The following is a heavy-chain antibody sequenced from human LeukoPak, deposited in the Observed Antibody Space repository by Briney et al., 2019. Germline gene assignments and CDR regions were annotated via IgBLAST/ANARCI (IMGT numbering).Heavy chain of an antibody. CDR1: GFTFSSYA. J-gene: IGHJ6*02. CDR2: ISYDGSNK. CDR3: AREGPDSSGSYGMDV. D-gene: IGHD3-22*01. V-gene: IGHV3-30-3*01. Sequence: GGSLRLSCAASGFTFSSYAMHWVRQAPGKGLEWVAVISYDGSNKYYADSVKGRFTISRDNSKNTLYLQMNSLRAEDTAVYYCAREGPDSSGSYGMDVWGQGTTVTVSS.